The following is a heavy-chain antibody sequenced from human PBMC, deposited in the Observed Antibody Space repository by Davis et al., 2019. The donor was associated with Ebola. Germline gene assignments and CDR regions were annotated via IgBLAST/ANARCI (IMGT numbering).Heavy chain of an antibody. CDR1: GFTFSSYA. CDR3: AKIVVVTAMPHFDY. J-gene: IGHJ4*02. CDR2: ISYDGSNK. V-gene: IGHV3-30-3*02. D-gene: IGHD2-21*02. Sequence: GESLKISCAASGFTFSSYAMHWVRQAPGKGLEWVAVISYDGSNKYYADSVKGRFTISRDTSKNTLYLEMNSLRVEDTAVYYCAKIVVVTAMPHFDYWGQGTLVTVPS.